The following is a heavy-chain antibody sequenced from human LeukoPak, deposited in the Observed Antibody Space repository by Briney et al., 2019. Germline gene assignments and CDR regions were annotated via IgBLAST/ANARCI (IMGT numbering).Heavy chain of an antibody. D-gene: IGHD3-3*01. CDR2: IIPIFGTA. J-gene: IGHJ6*03. V-gene: IGHV1-69*13. CDR3: ARDPTRITIFGVVPQYMDV. CDR1: GGTFSSYA. Sequence: SVKVSCKASGGTFSSYAISWVRQAPGQGLEWMGGIIPIFGTANYAQKFQGRGTITADESTSTAYMELSSLRSEDTAVYYCARDPTRITIFGVVPQYMDVWGKGTTVTVSS.